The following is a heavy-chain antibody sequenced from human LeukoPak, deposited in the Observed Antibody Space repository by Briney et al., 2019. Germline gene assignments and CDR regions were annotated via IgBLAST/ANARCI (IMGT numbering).Heavy chain of an antibody. Sequence: PSETLSLTCTVSGGSISSYYWSWIRQPPGKGLEWIGYIYYSGSTNYNPSLKSQVTISVDTSKNQFSLKLSSVTAADTAVYYCARHARAAAGNYDYWGQGTLVTVSS. CDR3: ARHARAAAGNYDY. CDR1: GGSISSYY. J-gene: IGHJ4*02. D-gene: IGHD6-13*01. V-gene: IGHV4-59*08. CDR2: IYYSGST.